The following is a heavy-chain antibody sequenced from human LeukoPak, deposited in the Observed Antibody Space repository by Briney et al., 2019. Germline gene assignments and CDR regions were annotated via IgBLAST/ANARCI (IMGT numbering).Heavy chain of an antibody. D-gene: IGHD3-3*01. CDR1: GFTFSSYA. J-gene: IGHJ4*02. CDR3: AKAPHRRITIFNKYYFDY. CDR2: ISGSGGST. Sequence: GGSLRLSCAASGFTFSSYAVSGVRQAPGKGLEWVSAISGSGGSTYYADSVKGRFTISRDNSKNTLYLQMNSLRAEDTAVYYCAKAPHRRITIFNKYYFDYWGQGTLVTVSS. V-gene: IGHV3-23*01.